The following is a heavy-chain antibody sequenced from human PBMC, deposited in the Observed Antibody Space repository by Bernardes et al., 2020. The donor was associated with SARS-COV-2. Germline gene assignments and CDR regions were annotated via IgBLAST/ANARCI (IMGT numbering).Heavy chain of an antibody. J-gene: IGHJ4*02. Sequence: GGSLRLSCAASGFTFSRYCMVWVRQAPGKGLEWVANIKQDGSEKYYVDSVKGRFTISRDNAKNSLYLQMNSPRGEDTAVYYCARTGDDFWGQGTLVTVSS. CDR1: GFTFSRYC. CDR3: ARTGDDF. CDR2: IKQDGSEK. V-gene: IGHV3-7*04.